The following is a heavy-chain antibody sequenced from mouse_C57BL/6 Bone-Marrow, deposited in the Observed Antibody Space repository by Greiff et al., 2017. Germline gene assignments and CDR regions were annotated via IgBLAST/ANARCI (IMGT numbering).Heavy chain of an antibody. CDR1: GFNIKDDY. D-gene: IGHD2-5*01. CDR3: TTYYSIAWFAY. Sequence: EVQLQQSGAELVRPGASVKLSCTASGFNIKDDYMHWVKQRPEQGLEWIGWIDPENGDTEYASKFQGKANITADTSSNTAYLQLSSLTSEDTAVYYCTTYYSIAWFAYWGQGTLVTVSA. J-gene: IGHJ3*01. CDR2: IDPENGDT. V-gene: IGHV14-4*01.